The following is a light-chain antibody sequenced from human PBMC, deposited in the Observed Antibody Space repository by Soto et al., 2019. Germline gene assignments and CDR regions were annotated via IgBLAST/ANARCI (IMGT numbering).Light chain of an antibody. CDR1: QSIRGY. Sequence: IQMTQSPPSLSASVGDRVTITCRASQSIRGYLSWYQHKPGKAPKRLIYAASSLQSVVPSRFSGGGSGTNFTLTISRLQPEDFATYSCQQSFSTPHTFGLGNKLEI. J-gene: IGKJ2*01. V-gene: IGKV1-39*01. CDR2: AAS. CDR3: QQSFSTPHT.